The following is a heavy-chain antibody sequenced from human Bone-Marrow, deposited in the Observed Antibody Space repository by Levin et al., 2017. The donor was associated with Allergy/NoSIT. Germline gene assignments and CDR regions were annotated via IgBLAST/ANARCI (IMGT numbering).Heavy chain of an antibody. CDR2: IYWDGDK. CDR3: AHRLLDSSDYRRDFFDY. Sequence: SGPTLVKPAQTLTLTCTLSGFSLSTSGVAVGWIRQPPGKALEWLALIYWDGDKRYTPSLKNRLTLSTATSGNEVVLAMTTMDPVDTATYYCAHRLLDSSDYRRDFFDYWGQGILVTVSS. D-gene: IGHD4-11*01. CDR1: GFSLSTSGVA. J-gene: IGHJ4*02. V-gene: IGHV2-5*02.